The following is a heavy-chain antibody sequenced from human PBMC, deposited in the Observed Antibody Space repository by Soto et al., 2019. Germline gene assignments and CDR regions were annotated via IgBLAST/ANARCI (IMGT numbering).Heavy chain of an antibody. Sequence: GGSLRLSCAASGFTVSSNYMSWVRQAPGKGLEWVSVIYSGGSTYYADSVKGRITISRDNSKNTLYLQMNSLRAEDTAVYYCARTSANYYDSSGPDYGMDVWGQGTTVPVSS. CDR3: ARTSANYYDSSGPDYGMDV. J-gene: IGHJ6*02. V-gene: IGHV3-53*01. D-gene: IGHD3-22*01. CDR1: GFTVSSNY. CDR2: IYSGGST.